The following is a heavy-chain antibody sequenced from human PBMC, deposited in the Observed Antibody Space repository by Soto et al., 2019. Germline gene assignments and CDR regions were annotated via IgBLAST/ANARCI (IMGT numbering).Heavy chain of an antibody. J-gene: IGHJ6*02. D-gene: IGHD3-3*01. CDR3: AKDISPVRFLEWQAPTGMDV. CDR1: GFTFDDYT. V-gene: IGHV3-43*01. CDR2: ISWDGGST. Sequence: GGSLRLSCSASGFTFDDYTMHWVRQAPGKGLEWFSLISWDGGSTYYADSVKGRFTISRDNSKNSLYLQMNSLRTEDTALYYCAKDISPVRFLEWQAPTGMDVWGQGTTVTVSS.